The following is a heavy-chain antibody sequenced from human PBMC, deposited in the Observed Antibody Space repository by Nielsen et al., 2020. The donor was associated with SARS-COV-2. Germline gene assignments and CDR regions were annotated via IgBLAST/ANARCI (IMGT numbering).Heavy chain of an antibody. J-gene: IGHJ4*02. CDR2: INHSGST. CDR1: GFTFSDYC. Sequence: GSLRLSCAASGFTFSDYCMSWIRQAPGKGLEWIGEINHSGSTNYNPSLKSRVTISVDTSKNQFSLKLSSVTAADTAVYYCARGPAISRLLGYCSSTSCYKYYFDYWGQGTLVTVSS. V-gene: IGHV4-34*01. CDR3: ARGPAISRLLGYCSSTSCYKYYFDY. D-gene: IGHD2-2*02.